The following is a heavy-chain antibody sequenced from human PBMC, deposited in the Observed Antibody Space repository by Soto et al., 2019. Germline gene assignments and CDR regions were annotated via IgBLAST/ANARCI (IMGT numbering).Heavy chain of an antibody. CDR1: GGSISSGGYY. CDR3: ARVYTQFYYFDY. CDR2: IYYSGST. D-gene: IGHD2-2*02. V-gene: IGHV4-31*03. Sequence: KPSETLSLTCTVSGGSISSGGYYWSWIRQHPGNGLEWIGYIYYSGSTYYNPSLKSRVTISVYTSKNQFSLKLSSVTAADTAVYYCARVYTQFYYFDYWGQGTLVTVSS. J-gene: IGHJ4*02.